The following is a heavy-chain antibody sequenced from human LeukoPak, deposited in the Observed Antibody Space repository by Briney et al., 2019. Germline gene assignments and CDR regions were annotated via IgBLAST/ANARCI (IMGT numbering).Heavy chain of an antibody. CDR1: GGSVSSGSYY. D-gene: IGHD6-19*01. V-gene: IGHV4-61*01. CDR2: IYYSGST. J-gene: IGHJ4*02. CDR3: AREAGSSGSFDY. Sequence: SETLSLTCTVSGGSVSSGSYYWSWTRQPPGKGLEWIGYIYYSGSTKYNPSLKSRVTISADTSKNQFSLKLTSVTAADTAVYYCAREAGSSGSFDYWGQGTLVTVSS.